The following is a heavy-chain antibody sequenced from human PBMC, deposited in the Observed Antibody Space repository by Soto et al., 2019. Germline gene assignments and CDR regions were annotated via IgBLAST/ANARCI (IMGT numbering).Heavy chain of an antibody. CDR3: ASESVLHGMPGPLDY. CDR1: GFSVTGKY. CDR2: IYSGGSA. J-gene: IGHJ4*02. D-gene: IGHD2-2*01. Sequence: GGSLRLSCAASGFSVTGKYMTWVRQGPGKRLEWVSGIYSGGSAYYADSVKGRFTISRDNSKNTLSLQMSSMSAEDTAIYYCASESVLHGMPGPLDYWGQGALVTVSS. V-gene: IGHV3-53*01.